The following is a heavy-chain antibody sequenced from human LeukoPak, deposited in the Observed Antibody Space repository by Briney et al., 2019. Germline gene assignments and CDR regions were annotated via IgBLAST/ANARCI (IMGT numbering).Heavy chain of an antibody. CDR1: GFTFIRFW. D-gene: IGHD3-10*01. CDR3: AKGAFRDQVQGYYYMDV. Sequence: SGGSLTLFCAASGFTFIRFWMIWVRQAPGKGLEWVDNIKQDGSEKYYVDSVKCRFSISRDNAKNSLYLQMNSLRAEDTAVYYCAKGAFRDQVQGYYYMDVWGKGTTVTVSS. V-gene: IGHV3-7*01. CDR2: IKQDGSEK. J-gene: IGHJ6*03.